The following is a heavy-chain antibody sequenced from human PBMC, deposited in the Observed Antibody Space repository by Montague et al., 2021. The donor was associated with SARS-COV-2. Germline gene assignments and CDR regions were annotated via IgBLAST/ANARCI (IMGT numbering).Heavy chain of an antibody. D-gene: IGHD6-13*01. Sequence: SETLSLTCTVSGGSISSHYRSWIRQAPGQGLEWIGHIYYTGTTKXNPSLKSRVTLSLDTSRDQFSLTLSSVTAADTAVYYCARPLRSNVWYGFDTWGQGALVIVSS. CDR3: ARPLRSNVWYGFDT. V-gene: IGHV4-59*08. CDR2: IYYTGTT. CDR1: GGSISSHY. J-gene: IGHJ5*02.